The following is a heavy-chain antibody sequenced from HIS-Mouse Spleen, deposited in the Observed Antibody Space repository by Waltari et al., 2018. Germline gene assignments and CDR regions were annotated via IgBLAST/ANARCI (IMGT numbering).Heavy chain of an antibody. V-gene: IGHV4-39*07. CDR2: IYYSGST. J-gene: IGHJ2*01. Sequence: QLQLQESGPGLVKPSETLSLTCTVSGGSISSSSYYWGWIRQPPGKGLEWSGSIYYSGSTYYNPYLKSRVTISVDTSKNQFSLKLSSVTAADTAVYYCAREIPYSSSWYDWYFDLWGRGTLVTVSS. D-gene: IGHD6-13*01. CDR3: AREIPYSSSWYDWYFDL. CDR1: GGSISSSSYY.